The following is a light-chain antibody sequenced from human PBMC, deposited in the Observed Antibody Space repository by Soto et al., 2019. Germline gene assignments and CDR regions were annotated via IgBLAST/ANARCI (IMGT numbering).Light chain of an antibody. J-gene: IGLJ1*01. Sequence: QSVLTQPASMSGSPGQSITISCTGTSGEVGGYNYVSWYQQHPGKAPKLMIYEVSNRPSGVSNRFSGSKSGNTASLTISGLQAEDEADYYCSSYTSSSIDYVFGTGTKLTVL. V-gene: IGLV2-14*01. CDR2: EVS. CDR1: SGEVGGYNY. CDR3: SSYTSSSIDYV.